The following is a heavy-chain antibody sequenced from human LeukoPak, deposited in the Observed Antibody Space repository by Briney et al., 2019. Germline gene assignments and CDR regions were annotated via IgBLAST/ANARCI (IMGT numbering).Heavy chain of an antibody. D-gene: IGHD4-23*01. CDR1: GGSISSGSYY. CDR2: IYTSGST. V-gene: IGHV4-61*02. Sequence: SQTLSLTCTVSGGSISSGSYYWSWIRQPAGKGLEWIGRIYTSGSTNYNPSLKSRVTISVDTSKNQFSLKLSSVTAADTAVYYCARVGGQGRSHLEAFDVWGQGTMVTVSS. J-gene: IGHJ3*01. CDR3: ARVGGQGRSHLEAFDV.